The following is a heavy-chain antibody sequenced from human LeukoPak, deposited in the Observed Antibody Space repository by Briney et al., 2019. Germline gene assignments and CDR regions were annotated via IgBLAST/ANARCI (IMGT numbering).Heavy chain of an antibody. Sequence: SETLSLTCAVHGGSFSGYYWSWIRQPPGKGLEWIGEINHSGSTNYNPSLKSRVSISVDTSKNQFSLKLSSVTAADTAVYYCARMGYDRSGYYSAFDIWGQGTMVAVSS. CDR2: INHSGST. J-gene: IGHJ3*02. CDR1: GGSFSGYY. CDR3: ARMGYDRSGYYSAFDI. D-gene: IGHD3-22*01. V-gene: IGHV4-34*01.